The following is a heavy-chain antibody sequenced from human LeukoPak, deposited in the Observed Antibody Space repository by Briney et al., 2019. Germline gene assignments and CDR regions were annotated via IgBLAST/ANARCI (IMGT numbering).Heavy chain of an antibody. D-gene: IGHD6-19*01. CDR3: ARMGTFFLAVAVYFDY. Sequence: PSETLSLTCGVYNGSFSGYYWTWIRQPPGKGLEWIGEIHRSGNTNYNPSLKSRVTISVDTSKNQFSLKLSSVTAADTAVYYCARMGTFFLAVAVYFDYWGQGTLVTVSS. J-gene: IGHJ4*02. CDR2: IHRSGNT. CDR1: NGSFSGYY. V-gene: IGHV4-34*01.